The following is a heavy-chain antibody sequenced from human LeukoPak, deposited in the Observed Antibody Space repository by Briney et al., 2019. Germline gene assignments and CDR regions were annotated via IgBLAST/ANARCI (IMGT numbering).Heavy chain of an antibody. J-gene: IGHJ4*02. CDR3: AREGGPYRPLDY. CDR2: ISFSGNT. CDR1: GGSVSSAYAH. V-gene: IGHV4-61*01. Sequence: SETLSLTCTVSGGSVSSAYAHWSWIRQPPGKGLEWIGYISFSGNTNYSPSLKSRVTISLDTSKNQFSLRLSSVTTADTAVYYCAREGGPYRPLDYSGQGTLVTVSS.